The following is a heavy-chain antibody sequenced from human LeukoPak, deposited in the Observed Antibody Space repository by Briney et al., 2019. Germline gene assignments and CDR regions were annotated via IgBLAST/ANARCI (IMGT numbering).Heavy chain of an antibody. V-gene: IGHV1-69*06. J-gene: IGHJ6*03. CDR3: ARKKREDIVVVPAATYYYYYYMDV. D-gene: IGHD2-2*01. CDR2: IIPIFGTV. Sequence: SVKLSCKASGRTFSSYAISWVRQAPGQGLGWLGGIIPIFGTVNYAQKFQGRVTITADKSTSTAYMELSSLRSEDTAVYYCARKKREDIVVVPAATYYYYYYMDVWGKGTTVTVSS. CDR1: GRTFSSYA.